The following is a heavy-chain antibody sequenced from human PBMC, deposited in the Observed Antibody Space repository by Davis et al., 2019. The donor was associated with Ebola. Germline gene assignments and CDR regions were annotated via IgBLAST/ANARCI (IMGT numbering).Heavy chain of an antibody. CDR3: ARADYGGNSEYFQH. CDR2: LYYSGST. Sequence: SETLSLTCPVSGGSISSYYWSWIRQPPGKGLEWLGYLYYSGSTNYNPSLKSRVTISVDTSKNQFSLKLSSVTAADTAVYYCARADYGGNSEYFQHWGQGTLVTVSS. J-gene: IGHJ1*01. CDR1: GGSISSYY. V-gene: IGHV4-59*01. D-gene: IGHD4-23*01.